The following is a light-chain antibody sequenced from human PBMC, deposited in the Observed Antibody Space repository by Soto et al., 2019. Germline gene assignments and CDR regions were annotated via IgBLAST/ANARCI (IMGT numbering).Light chain of an antibody. V-gene: IGLV1-44*01. CDR3: AAWDDILNGVV. CDR2: NFS. J-gene: IGLJ2*01. Sequence: QSVLTQPPSASGTPGQRVTLSCSGGGSNIGTNSVNWYQHLPGTAPKLLIYNFSQRPSGVPDRFSGSKSGTSASLAIGGLQSEDEADYYCAAWDDILNGVVFGGGTQLTVL. CDR1: GSNIGTNS.